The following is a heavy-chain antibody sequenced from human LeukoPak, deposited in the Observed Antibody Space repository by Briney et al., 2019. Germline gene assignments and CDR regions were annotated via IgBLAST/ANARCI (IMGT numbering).Heavy chain of an antibody. D-gene: IGHD4-23*01. CDR3: AKDGGNSDYFDY. CDR1: GFTFSSYA. Sequence: GGSLRLSCAASGFTFSSYAMSWVRQAPGKGLEWVSAISGSGGSIYYADSVKGRFTISRDNSKNTLYLQMNSRRAEDTAVYYCAKDGGNSDYFDYWGQGTLVTVSS. V-gene: IGHV3-23*01. J-gene: IGHJ4*02. CDR2: ISGSGGSI.